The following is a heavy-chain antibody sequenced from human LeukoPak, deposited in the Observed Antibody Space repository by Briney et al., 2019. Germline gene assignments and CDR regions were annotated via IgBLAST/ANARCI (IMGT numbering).Heavy chain of an antibody. D-gene: IGHD3-16*01. Sequence: GGSLRLSCAASGFTFSSYGMHWVRQAPGKGLEWVAVISYDGSNKYSADSVKGRFTISRDNSKNTLYLQMNSLRAEDTAVYYCGKDRRSGSYGDAFDIWGQGTMVTVSS. CDR2: ISYDGSNK. CDR3: GKDRRSGSYGDAFDI. CDR1: GFTFSSYG. J-gene: IGHJ3*02. V-gene: IGHV3-30*18.